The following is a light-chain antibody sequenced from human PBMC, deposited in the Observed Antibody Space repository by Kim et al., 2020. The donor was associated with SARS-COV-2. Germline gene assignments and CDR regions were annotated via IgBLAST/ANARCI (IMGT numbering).Light chain of an antibody. CDR1: HGISSY. CDR3: QQLNSYPHT. Sequence: SASVRDSVTITCRASHGISSYLAWYQQTPGNAPKLLSYAASTLQSGVPSRFSGSGSGTDFTLTISSLQPEDFATYYCQQLNSYPHTFGQGTKLEI. V-gene: IGKV1-9*01. J-gene: IGKJ2*01. CDR2: AAS.